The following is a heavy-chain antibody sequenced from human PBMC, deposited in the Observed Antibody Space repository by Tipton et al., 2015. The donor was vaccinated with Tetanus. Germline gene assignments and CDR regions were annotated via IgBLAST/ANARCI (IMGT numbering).Heavy chain of an antibody. J-gene: IGHJ4*02. CDR3: AGDGTTRAPGLED. D-gene: IGHD1-14*01. CDR1: GGGFSKFA. Sequence: QSGAEVKKPGSSVKVSCKASGGGFSKFAISWLRQAPGQRFELMGTVIPALTTTTYERKFRGRITITADRSTSTLYMELTSLTSEDTAIYYCAGDGTTRAPGLEDWGQGTRVTVSS. CDR2: VIPALTTT. V-gene: IGHV1-69*06.